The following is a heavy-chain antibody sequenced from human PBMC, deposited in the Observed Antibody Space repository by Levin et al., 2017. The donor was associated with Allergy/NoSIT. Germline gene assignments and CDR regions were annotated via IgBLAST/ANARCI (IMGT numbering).Heavy chain of an antibody. CDR2: INPSGGST. CDR1: GYTFTSYY. D-gene: IGHD3-10*01. Sequence: ASVKVSCKASGYTFTSYYMHWVRQAPGQGLEWMGIINPSGGSTSYAQKFQGRVTMTRDTSTSTVYMELSSLRSEDTAVYYCARVFTMVRGVIPPYGMDVWGQGTTVTVSS. CDR3: ARVFTMVRGVIPPYGMDV. J-gene: IGHJ6*02. V-gene: IGHV1-46*01.